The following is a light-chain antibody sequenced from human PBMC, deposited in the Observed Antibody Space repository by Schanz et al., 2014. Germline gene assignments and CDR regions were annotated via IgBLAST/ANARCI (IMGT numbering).Light chain of an antibody. Sequence: QSVLTQPPSVSGAPGQRVTISCTGSSSNIGAGYDVHWYQQLPGTAPKLLIYANSNRPSGVPDRFSGSKSGTSASLAITGLQAEDEADYYCQSYDTAPSPVLFGGGTKLTVL. CDR2: ANS. CDR3: QSYDTAPSPVL. CDR1: SSNIGAGYD. V-gene: IGLV1-40*01. J-gene: IGLJ2*01.